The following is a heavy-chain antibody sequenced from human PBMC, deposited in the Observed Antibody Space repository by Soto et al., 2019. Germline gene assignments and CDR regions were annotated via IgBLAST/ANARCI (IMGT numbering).Heavy chain of an antibody. J-gene: IGHJ4*02. CDR2: IIPMLVMS. Sequence: QVQLVQSGTEVTKPGSSVTVSCTASGDIFSRSTLSWVRQAPVQRLEWIGRIIPMLVMSNSALKFQGSLTISADTSTNKVYMHLNSLRSDDTAVYYCATSYGSGSAHFDSWGQGTLVTVSS. D-gene: IGHD3-10*01. V-gene: IGHV1-69*02. CDR3: ATSYGSGSAHFDS. CDR1: GDIFSRST.